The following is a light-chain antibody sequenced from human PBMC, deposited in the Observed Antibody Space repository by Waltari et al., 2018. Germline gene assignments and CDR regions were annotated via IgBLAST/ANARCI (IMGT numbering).Light chain of an antibody. CDR1: SSNVGVYNY. CDR2: DVS. J-gene: IGLJ3*02. V-gene: IGLV2-11*01. Sequence: QSALTQPRSVSGSPGQSVTISCTGTSSNVGVYNYVSWYQQHPGKAPKVMNYDVSKRPSGVPDRYSGSKSGNTASLTISGLQTEDEADYYCCSYAGSYTWVFGGGTRLTVL. CDR3: CSYAGSYTWV.